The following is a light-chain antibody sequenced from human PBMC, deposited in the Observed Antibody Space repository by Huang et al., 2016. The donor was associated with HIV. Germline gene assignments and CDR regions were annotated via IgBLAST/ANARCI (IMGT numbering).Light chain of an antibody. CDR1: QSLLHSDGKTY. CDR3: MHSTQHPYT. Sequence: DIVMTQTPLSLSVTPGQPASISCKSSQSLLHSDGKTYWYWYLQKPGQPPQLLIYEFSNRFSGVAEKFSVSGSGTDFTVKISRVEAEDVGVYYCMHSTQHPYTFGQGTKLEIK. CDR2: EFS. J-gene: IGKJ2*01. V-gene: IGKV2D-29*01.